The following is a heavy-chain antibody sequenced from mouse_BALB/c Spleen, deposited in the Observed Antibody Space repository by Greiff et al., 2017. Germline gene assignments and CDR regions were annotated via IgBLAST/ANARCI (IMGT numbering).Heavy chain of an antibody. D-gene: IGHD1-1*01. V-gene: IGHV1-9*01. CDR3: ARNPSTYYYGSSYRFAY. Sequence: VKLMESGAELMKPGASVKISCKATGYTFSSYWIEWVKQRPGHGLEWIGEILPGSGSTNYNEKFKGKATFTADTSSNTAYMQLSSLTSEDSAVYYCARNPSTYYYGSSYRFAYWGQGTLVTVSA. CDR1: GYTFSSYW. CDR2: ILPGSGST. J-gene: IGHJ3*01.